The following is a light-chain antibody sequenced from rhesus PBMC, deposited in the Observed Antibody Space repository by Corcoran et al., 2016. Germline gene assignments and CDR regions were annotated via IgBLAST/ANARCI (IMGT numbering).Light chain of an antibody. Sequence: EIVLTQSPATLALSPGERATLSCRASQSVGSYLAWYQQKPGQAPRLLIYGASSRATGIPDRVSGSGSGTDFTLTISSREPEDVGVYYCQQESDWKLTFGGGTKVEIK. CDR3: QQESDWKLT. J-gene: IGKJ4*01. V-gene: IGKV3-24*04. CDR1: QSVGSY. CDR2: GAS.